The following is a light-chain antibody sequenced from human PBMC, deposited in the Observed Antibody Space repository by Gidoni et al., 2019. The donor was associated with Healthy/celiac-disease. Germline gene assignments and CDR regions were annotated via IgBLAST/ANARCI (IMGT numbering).Light chain of an antibody. J-gene: IGKJ1*01. V-gene: IGKV3-15*01. CDR2: GAS. Sequence: LVMTQSPATLSVSPGERATLSCKARQSVSSNLAWYQQKPGQAPRLLIYGASTRATGIPTRSSGRGSGTEFTLTISILQSEDFVVYYCQQYNNWPPWTFGQGTKVEIK. CDR3: QQYNNWPPWT. CDR1: QSVSSN.